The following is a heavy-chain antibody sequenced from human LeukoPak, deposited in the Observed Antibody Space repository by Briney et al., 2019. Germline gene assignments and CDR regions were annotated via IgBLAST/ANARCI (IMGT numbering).Heavy chain of an antibody. Sequence: ETLSLTCAVYGGFIVSGNYMSWVRQAPGKGLEWVSLIYSGGTTYYADSVKGRFTISRDNSKNTLYLQMNSLRAEDTAVYYCARDLSISSGYSSWGQGTLVTVSS. CDR2: IYSGGTT. CDR1: GGFIVSGNY. D-gene: IGHD3-22*01. V-gene: IGHV3-53*01. CDR3: ARDLSISSGYSS. J-gene: IGHJ5*02.